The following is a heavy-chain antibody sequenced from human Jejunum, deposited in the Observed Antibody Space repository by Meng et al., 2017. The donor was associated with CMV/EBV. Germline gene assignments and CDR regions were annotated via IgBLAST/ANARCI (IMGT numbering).Heavy chain of an antibody. Sequence: GFTVSSYGMDWVRQAPGKGLELVAYITYDGSKKYYIDSVKGRFTISRDNSKNTLYLQMNSLRTEDTAVYYCAKDWSDNYKWSDPWGLGTRVTVSS. D-gene: IGHD3-3*01. V-gene: IGHV3-30*02. J-gene: IGHJ5*02. CDR3: AKDWSDNYKWSDP. CDR1: GFTVSSYG. CDR2: ITYDGSKK.